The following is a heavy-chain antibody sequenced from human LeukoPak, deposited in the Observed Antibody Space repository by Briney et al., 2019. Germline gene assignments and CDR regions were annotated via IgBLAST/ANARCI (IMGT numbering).Heavy chain of an antibody. CDR3: AKDSGTWSFDY. CDR2: IRSDRSDR. CDR1: GFTFSSYG. J-gene: IGHJ4*02. V-gene: IGHV3-30*02. Sequence: PGGSLRLSCAASGFTFSSYGLHWVRQAPGKGLEWVAFIRSDRSDRYYADSVKGRFTISRDNSKNTLYLQMNSLRTEDTAMYSCAKDSGTWSFDYWGQGTLVTVSS. D-gene: IGHD2-15*01.